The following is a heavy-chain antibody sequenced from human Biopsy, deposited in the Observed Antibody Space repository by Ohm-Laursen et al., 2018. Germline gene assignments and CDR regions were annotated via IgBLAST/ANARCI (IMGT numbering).Heavy chain of an antibody. CDR1: GFTFSDYY. Sequence: GSLRLSCAASGFTFSDYYMNWIRQAPGKGLERVSFITNTGRTVYADSVKGRFTISRDSADNSLHLQMKSLRAEDTAVYYCARELGNGMDVWGQGTPVTVSS. V-gene: IGHV3-11*01. CDR3: ARELGNGMDV. CDR2: ITNTGRTV. J-gene: IGHJ6*02.